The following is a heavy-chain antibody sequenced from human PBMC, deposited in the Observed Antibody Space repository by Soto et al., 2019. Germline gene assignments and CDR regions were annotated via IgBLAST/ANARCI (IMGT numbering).Heavy chain of an antibody. CDR1: GYIFSANY. CDR3: VRAHALGFSNWFDS. CDR2: INPHSGAT. V-gene: IGHV1-2*02. D-gene: IGHD3-10*01. J-gene: IGHJ5*01. Sequence: QVILVQSGAEVQKPGASLKVSCKASGYIFSANYIHWVRQAPGQGLEWLGWINPHSGATNYAQKFLGRVTMSADTSASTAYMDLARLKSDDTPVYYCVRAHALGFSNWFDSWGRGTLVTVSS.